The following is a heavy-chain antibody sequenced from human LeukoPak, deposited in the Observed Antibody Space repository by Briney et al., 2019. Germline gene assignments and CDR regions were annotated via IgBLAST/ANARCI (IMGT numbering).Heavy chain of an antibody. V-gene: IGHV1-2*02. CDR1: GYTFSGHF. CDR3: ARYFWFGELAHGFDL. CDR2: INPGSGGT. Sequence: ASVEVSCKASGYTFSGHFLHWVRQAPGQGLEWMGWINPGSGGTNFAQKFQGRVIMTRDMSNNTVYMDLSSLRSDDTAVYYCARYFWFGELAHGFDLWGQGTMLTVTS. D-gene: IGHD3-10*01. J-gene: IGHJ3*01.